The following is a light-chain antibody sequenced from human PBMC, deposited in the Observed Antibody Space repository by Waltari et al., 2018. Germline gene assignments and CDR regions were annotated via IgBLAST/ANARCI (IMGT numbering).Light chain of an antibody. CDR2: GAS. CDR1: QSLSRTY. CDR3: QQYVSSPWT. J-gene: IGKJ1*01. V-gene: IGKV3-20*01. Sequence: EIVLTQSPGTLSLSPGERATLSCRASQSLSRTYLAWYHQRPGQPPRLLIYGASNRAAGVPDRFSGGGSGTDFTLTISRLEPEDFALYYCQQYVSSPWTFGRGPRWKSN.